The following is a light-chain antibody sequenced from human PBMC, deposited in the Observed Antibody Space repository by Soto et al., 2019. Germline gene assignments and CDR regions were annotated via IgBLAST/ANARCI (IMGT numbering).Light chain of an antibody. J-gene: IGLJ1*01. CDR2: EVS. CDR3: CSYAGSSTYV. CDR1: SSDVGSYNL. V-gene: IGLV2-23*02. Sequence: QSVLTQPASVSGSPGQSITISCTGTSSDVGSYNLVSWYQQHPGKAPKLMIYEVSKRPSGVSNRLSGPKSGNTASLTISGLQAEDEADYYCCSYAGSSTYVFGTGTKVTVL.